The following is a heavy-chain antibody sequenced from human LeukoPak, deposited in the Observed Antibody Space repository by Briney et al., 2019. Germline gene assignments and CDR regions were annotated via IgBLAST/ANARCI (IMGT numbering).Heavy chain of an antibody. CDR2: ISGHGDIT. CDR1: GFIFRNYG. D-gene: IGHD3-22*01. V-gene: IGHV3-23*01. CDR3: ARDRSYYDSSGYYAY. Sequence: PGGSLRLSCAASGFIFRNYGMNWVRQAPGKGLEWVSGISGHGDITYYADSVKGRFTISRDNSRNTVYLQMNSLRAEDTAVYYCARDRSYYDSSGYYAYWGQGTLVTVSS. J-gene: IGHJ4*02.